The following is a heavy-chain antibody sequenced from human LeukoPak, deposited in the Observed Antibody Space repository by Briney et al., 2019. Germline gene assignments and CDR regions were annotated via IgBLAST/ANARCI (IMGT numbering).Heavy chain of an antibody. Sequence: PGGSLRLSCAASGFTFSSYSMNWVRQAPGKGLEWVSSISSSSSYIYYADSVKGRFTISRDNAKNSLYLQMNSLRAEDTAVYYCARGATMIMQASWFDPWGQGTLVTVSS. J-gene: IGHJ5*02. V-gene: IGHV3-21*01. D-gene: IGHD3-22*01. CDR2: ISSSSSYI. CDR1: GFTFSSYS. CDR3: ARGATMIMQASWFDP.